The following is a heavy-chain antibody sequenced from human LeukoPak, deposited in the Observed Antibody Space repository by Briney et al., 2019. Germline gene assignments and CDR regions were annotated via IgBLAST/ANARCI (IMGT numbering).Heavy chain of an antibody. V-gene: IGHV3-23*01. D-gene: IGHD3-10*01. Sequence: TGGSLRLSCAASGFTFSSNAMSWVRQAPGKGLEWVSVITGNTGSTYYADSEKGWFTISRDNSKNTLSLQMNSLRAEDTAVYYCAKDAVAPGSGGDYFDYWGQGTLVTVSS. CDR3: AKDAVAPGSGGDYFDY. J-gene: IGHJ4*02. CDR1: GFTFSSNA. CDR2: ITGNTGST.